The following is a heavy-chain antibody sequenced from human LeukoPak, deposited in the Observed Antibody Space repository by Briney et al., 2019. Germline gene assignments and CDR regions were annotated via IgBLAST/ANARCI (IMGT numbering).Heavy chain of an antibody. J-gene: IGHJ4*02. CDR2: IWYDGSNR. CDR3: TRDVGSSWSLDY. Sequence: GGSLRLSCATSGFTFSGYGMHWVRQAPGKGLEWVAVIWYDGSNRYYVDSVKGRFTISRDNSKNTLYLQMDSLRAEDTAVYYCTRDVGSSWSLDYWGQGTLVTVSS. D-gene: IGHD6-13*01. V-gene: IGHV3-33*01. CDR1: GFTFSGYG.